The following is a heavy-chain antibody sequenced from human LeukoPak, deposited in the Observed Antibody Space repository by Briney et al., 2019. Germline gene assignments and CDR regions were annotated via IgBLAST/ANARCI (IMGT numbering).Heavy chain of an antibody. Sequence: SETLSLTRIVSGGSISSYYWSWIRQPPGKGLEWIGYIYYSGSTKYNPSLKSRVTLSVDKSKNQFSLKLRSVTAADTAVYYCARSNWGLVAFDIWGQGTMVTVSS. CDR1: GGSISSYY. V-gene: IGHV4-59*01. CDR3: ARSNWGLVAFDI. D-gene: IGHD7-27*01. CDR2: IYYSGST. J-gene: IGHJ3*02.